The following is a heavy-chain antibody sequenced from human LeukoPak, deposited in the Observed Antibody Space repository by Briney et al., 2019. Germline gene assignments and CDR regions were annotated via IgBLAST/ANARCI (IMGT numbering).Heavy chain of an antibody. CDR3: ARATKAARPKGGNWFDP. V-gene: IGHV1-18*01. J-gene: IGHJ5*02. Sequence: ASVKVSCKASGYTFTSYGISWVRQAPGQGLEWMGWISAYNGNTNYAQKLQGRVTMTTDTSTSTAYMELRSLRSDDTAVYYCARATKAARPKGGNWFDPWGQGTLVTVSS. D-gene: IGHD6-6*01. CDR2: ISAYNGNT. CDR1: GYTFTSYG.